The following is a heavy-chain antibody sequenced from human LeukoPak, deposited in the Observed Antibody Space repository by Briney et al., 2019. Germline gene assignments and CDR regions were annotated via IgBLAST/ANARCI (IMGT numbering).Heavy chain of an antibody. Sequence: GGSLRLSCAASGFTFRHYWMTWVRQAPGKGLEWVANIKHDGSEEYYVDSVKGRFTISRDNAKNSPYLQMDSLRAEDTSVYYCARDNGPDAFDIWGQGTMVTVSS. D-gene: IGHD2-8*01. CDR2: IKHDGSEE. CDR1: GFTFRHYW. J-gene: IGHJ3*02. CDR3: ARDNGPDAFDI. V-gene: IGHV3-7*04.